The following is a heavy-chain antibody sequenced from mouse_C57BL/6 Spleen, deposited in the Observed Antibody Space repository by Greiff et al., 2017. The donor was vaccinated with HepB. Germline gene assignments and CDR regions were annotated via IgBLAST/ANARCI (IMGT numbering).Heavy chain of an antibody. CDR1: GYAFTNYL. CDR3: ARGIYDYDGDYAMDY. Sequence: QVHVKQSGAELVRPGTSVKVSCKASGYAFTNYLIEWVKQRPGQGLEWIGVINPGSGGTNYNEKFKGKATLTADKSSSTAYMQLSSLTSEDSAVYFCARGIYDYDGDYAMDYWGQGTSVTVSS. D-gene: IGHD2-4*01. CDR2: INPGSGGT. J-gene: IGHJ4*01. V-gene: IGHV1-54*01.